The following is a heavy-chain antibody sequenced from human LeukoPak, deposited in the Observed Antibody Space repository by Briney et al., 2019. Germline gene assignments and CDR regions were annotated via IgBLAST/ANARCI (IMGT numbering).Heavy chain of an antibody. CDR3: STSCYRVFAFDI. V-gene: IGHV3-23*01. D-gene: IGHD2-2*01. CDR1: GFTFSSYA. J-gene: IGHJ3*02. CDR2: ISGSGGST. Sequence: GGSLRLSCAASGFTFSSYAMSWVRQAPGKGLEWVSGISGSGGSTYYTDSVKGRFTISRDNSKNTLYLQMNSLRAEDTAVYYCSTSCYRVFAFDIWGQGTMVTVSS.